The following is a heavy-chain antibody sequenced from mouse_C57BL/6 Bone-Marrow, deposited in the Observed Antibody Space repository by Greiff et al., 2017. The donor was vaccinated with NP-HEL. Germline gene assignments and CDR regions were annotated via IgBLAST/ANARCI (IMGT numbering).Heavy chain of an antibody. CDR2: IYPRSGNT. J-gene: IGHJ2*01. V-gene: IGHV1-81*01. CDR3: ARSYYYGSSQSKRNFDY. D-gene: IGHD1-1*01. Sequence: QVQLQQSGAELARPGASVKLSCKASGYTFTSYGISWVKQRTGQGLEWIGEIYPRSGNTYYNEKFKGKATLTADKSSSTAYMELRSLTSEDSAVYVCARSYYYGSSQSKRNFDYWGQGTTLTVSS. CDR1: GYTFTSYG.